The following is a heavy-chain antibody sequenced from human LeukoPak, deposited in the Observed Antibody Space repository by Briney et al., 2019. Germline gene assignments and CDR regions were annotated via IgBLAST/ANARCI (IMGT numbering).Heavy chain of an antibody. Sequence: ASVKVSCKASGYTFTTYGISWVRQAPGQGLEWMGWITTYSGNTCYAQKLQGRVTMTTDTSTSTAYMELRSLRSDDTAVYYCATPLIGQGVSLGYWGQGTLVTVSS. CDR2: ITTYSGNT. J-gene: IGHJ4*02. CDR1: GYTFTTYG. CDR3: ATPLIGQGVSLGY. D-gene: IGHD3-16*01. V-gene: IGHV1-18*01.